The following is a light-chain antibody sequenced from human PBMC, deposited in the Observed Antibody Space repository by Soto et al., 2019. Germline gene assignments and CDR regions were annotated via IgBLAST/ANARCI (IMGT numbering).Light chain of an antibody. CDR3: QQSYNSPPYT. CDR2: AAS. V-gene: IGKV1-39*01. CDR1: QSISNY. Sequence: DIQMTQSPSSLSASVGDRVTFTCRASQSISNYLNWYQQRPGKAPKLLVYAASSLRTGVPPRFSGSGSGTDFNFTISGLQPEDFATYYCQQSYNSPPYTFGQGTKLDIK. J-gene: IGKJ2*01.